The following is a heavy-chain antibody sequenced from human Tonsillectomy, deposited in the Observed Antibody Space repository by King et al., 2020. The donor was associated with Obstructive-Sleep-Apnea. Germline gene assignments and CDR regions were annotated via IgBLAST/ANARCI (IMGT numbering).Heavy chain of an antibody. CDR2: INHSGST. Sequence: VQLQQWGAGLLKPSETLSLTCAVYGGSFSGYYWSWIRQPPGKGLEWIGEINHSGSTNYNPSLKSRVTISVDTSKNQFSLKLSSVTAADTAVYYCARGRAARFRFGDWGQGTLVTVSS. CDR1: GGSFSGYY. D-gene: IGHD3-10*01. J-gene: IGHJ4*02. CDR3: ARGRAARFRFGD. V-gene: IGHV4-34*01.